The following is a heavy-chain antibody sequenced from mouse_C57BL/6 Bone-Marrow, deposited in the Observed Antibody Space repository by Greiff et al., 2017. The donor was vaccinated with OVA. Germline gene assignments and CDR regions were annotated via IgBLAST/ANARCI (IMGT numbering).Heavy chain of an antibody. J-gene: IGHJ3*01. CDR3: ARPAYYSNYVGFAY. V-gene: IGHV5-9*01. CDR1: GFTFSSYT. D-gene: IGHD2-5*01. CDR2: ISGGGGNT. Sequence: EVMLVESGGGLVKPGGSLKLSCAASGFTFSSYTMSWVRQTPEKRLEWVATISGGGGNTYYPDSVKGRFTISRDNAKNTLYLQMSSLRSEDTALYYCARPAYYSNYVGFAYWGQGTLVTVSA.